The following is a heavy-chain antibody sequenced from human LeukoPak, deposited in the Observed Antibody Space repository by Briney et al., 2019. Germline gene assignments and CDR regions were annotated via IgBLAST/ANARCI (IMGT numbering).Heavy chain of an antibody. D-gene: IGHD6-6*01. V-gene: IGHV1-18*01. J-gene: IGHJ4*02. CDR2: ISAYNGNT. CDR1: GFTFTSSA. CDR3: ARGYSSSSFYFDY. Sequence: ASVKVSCKASGFTFTSSAMQWVRQAPGQGLEWMGWISAYNGNTNYAQKLQGRVTMTTDTSTSTAYMELRSLRSDDTAVYYCARGYSSSSFYFDYWGQGTLVTVSS.